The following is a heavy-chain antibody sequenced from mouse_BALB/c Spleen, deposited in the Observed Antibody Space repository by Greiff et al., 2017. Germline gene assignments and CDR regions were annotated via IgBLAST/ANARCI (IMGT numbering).Heavy chain of an antibody. CDR3: ARGASLGPYYAMDY. J-gene: IGHJ4*01. Sequence: VQLQQSGAELMKPGASVKISCKATGYTFSSYWIEWVKQRPGHGLEWIGEILPGSGSTNYNEKFKGKATFTADTSSNTAYMQLSSLTSEDSAVYYCARGASLGPYYAMDYWGQGTSVTVSS. V-gene: IGHV1-9*01. CDR1: GYTFSSYW. CDR2: ILPGSGST. D-gene: IGHD3-1*01.